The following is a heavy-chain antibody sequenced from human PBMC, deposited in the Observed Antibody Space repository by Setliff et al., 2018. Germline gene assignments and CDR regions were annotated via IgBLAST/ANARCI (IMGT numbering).Heavy chain of an antibody. CDR1: GGPISSSSYY. Sequence: SETLSLTCSASGGPISSSSYYWVWIRQPPGKGLEWIGAIFYDGNSYYNPSLKGRVTMSVDTSKNVFSLKLRSVTAADTSVYYRARQMSPPGMARARGFNWFDPWGQGTLVTVSS. CDR3: ARQMSPPGMARARGFNWFDP. D-gene: IGHD3-10*01. CDR2: IFYDGNS. J-gene: IGHJ5*02. V-gene: IGHV4-39*01.